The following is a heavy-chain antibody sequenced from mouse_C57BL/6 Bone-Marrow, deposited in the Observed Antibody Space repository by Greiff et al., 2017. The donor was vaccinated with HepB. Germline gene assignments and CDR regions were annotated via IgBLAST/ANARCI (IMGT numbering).Heavy chain of an antibody. D-gene: IGHD1-3*01. CDR2: IYPRSGNT. CDR3: ARRVPSGAMDY. J-gene: IGHJ4*01. Sequence: QVQLQQSGAELARPGASVKLSCKASGYTFTSYGISWVKQRTGQGLEWIGEIYPRSGNTYYNEKFKGKATLTADKSSSTAYMELRGLTSEDSAVYFCARRVPSGAMDYWGQGTSVTVSS. V-gene: IGHV1-81*01. CDR1: GYTFTSYG.